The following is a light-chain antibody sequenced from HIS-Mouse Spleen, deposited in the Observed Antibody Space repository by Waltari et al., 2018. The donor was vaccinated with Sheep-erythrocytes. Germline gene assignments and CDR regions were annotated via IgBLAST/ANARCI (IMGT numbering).Light chain of an antibody. CDR1: SSDVGGYNY. CDR3: CSYAGSYNHV. V-gene: IGLV2-11*01. J-gene: IGLJ1*01. Sequence: QSALTQPRSVSGSPGQSVTISCTGTSSDVGGYNYVSWYQQHPGKAPNLMIYEVSKRPAGDPVRFAGSKACNTASRTISGRQAEDEADYYCCSYAGSYNHVFATGTKVTVL. CDR2: EVS.